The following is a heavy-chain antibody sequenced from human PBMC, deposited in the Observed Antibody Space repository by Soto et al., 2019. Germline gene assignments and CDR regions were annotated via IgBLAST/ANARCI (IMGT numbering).Heavy chain of an antibody. Sequence: DVQLVESGGGLVQPGGSLRLSCAASGFTFSDNWMSWVRQAPGKGLECVANIKTDGSEKYYVDPVKGRFTISRDNAKNSLYLQMNSLRAEDTAVYYCATSMGRGGNDYWGQGTLVAVSS. CDR2: IKTDGSEK. D-gene: IGHD3-10*01. CDR1: GFTFSDNW. CDR3: ATSMGRGGNDY. V-gene: IGHV3-7*05. J-gene: IGHJ4*02.